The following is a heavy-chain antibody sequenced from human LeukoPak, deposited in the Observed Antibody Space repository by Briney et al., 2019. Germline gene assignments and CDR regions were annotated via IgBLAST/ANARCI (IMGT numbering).Heavy chain of an antibody. CDR2: IYYSGST. CDR1: GGSISSGGYY. CDR3: ARWVRSSLLPPIGLLDAFDI. V-gene: IGHV4-31*03. D-gene: IGHD2-21*01. Sequence: PSETLSLTCTVSGGSISSGGYYWSWIRQHPGKGLEWIGYIYYSGSTYYNPSLKSRVTISVDTSKNQFSLKLSSVTAADTAVYYCARWVRSSLLPPIGLLDAFDIWGQGTMVTVSS. J-gene: IGHJ3*02.